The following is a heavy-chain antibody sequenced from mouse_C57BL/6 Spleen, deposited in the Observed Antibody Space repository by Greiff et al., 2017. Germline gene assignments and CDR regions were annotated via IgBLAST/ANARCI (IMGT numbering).Heavy chain of an antibody. J-gene: IGHJ1*03. CDR1: GYTFTSYW. Sequence: VQLQQPGAELVKPGASVKLSCKASGYTFTSYWMHWVKQRPGRGLEWIGRIDPKSGGTKYNEKFKSKATLTVDKPSSTAYMQLSSLTSEDSAVYYGARWREGNPGYFDVWGTGTTVTVSS. V-gene: IGHV1-72*01. D-gene: IGHD2-1*01. CDR3: ARWREGNPGYFDV. CDR2: IDPKSGGT.